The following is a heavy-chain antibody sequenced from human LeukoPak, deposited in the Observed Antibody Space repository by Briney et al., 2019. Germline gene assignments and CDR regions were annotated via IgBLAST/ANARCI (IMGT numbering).Heavy chain of an antibody. CDR2: IKSKASNYAT. Sequence: EGSLRLSCAASGFTFSGSIMHWVRQAPGKGLEWVGLIKSKASNYATAYAASVKCRFTVSRDDSQRTAYLQMSSLKTEGMAVYYCTAEGNGAFDPWGQGTLVTVSS. V-gene: IGHV3-73*01. CDR3: TAEGNGAFDP. J-gene: IGHJ5*02. CDR1: GFTFSGSI. D-gene: IGHD4-17*01.